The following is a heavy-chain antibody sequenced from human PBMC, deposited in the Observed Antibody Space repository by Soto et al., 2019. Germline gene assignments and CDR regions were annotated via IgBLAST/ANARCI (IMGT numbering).Heavy chain of an antibody. Sequence: PSETLSLTCTVSGGSVSSGSYYWSWIRQPPGKGLEWIGYIYYSGSTNYNPSLKSRVTISVDTSKNQFSLKLSSVTAADTAVYYCAREQALYYYDSSGYSLYYYYYGMDVWGQGTTVTVSS. CDR2: IYYSGST. CDR1: GGSVSSGSYY. V-gene: IGHV4-61*01. J-gene: IGHJ6*02. CDR3: AREQALYYYDSSGYSLYYYYYGMDV. D-gene: IGHD3-22*01.